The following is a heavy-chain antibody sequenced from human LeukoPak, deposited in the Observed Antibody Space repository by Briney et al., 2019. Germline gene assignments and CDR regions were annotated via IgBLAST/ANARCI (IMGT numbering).Heavy chain of an antibody. V-gene: IGHV4-39*07. CDR3: ARARPYYYYMDV. CDR2: IYYSGST. Sequence: SETLSLTCTVSGGSISSSSYYWGWIRQPPGKGLEWIGSIYYSGSTYYNPSLKSRVTISVDRSKNQFSLKLSSVTAADTAVYYCARARPYYYYMDVWGKGTTVTVSS. J-gene: IGHJ6*03. CDR1: GGSISSSSYY. D-gene: IGHD6-6*01.